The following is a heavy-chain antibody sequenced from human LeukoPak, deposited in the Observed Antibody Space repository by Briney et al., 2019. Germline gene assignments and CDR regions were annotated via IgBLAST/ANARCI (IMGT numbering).Heavy chain of an antibody. CDR1: GYSFTSYW. Sequence: GESLKISCKGSGYSFTSYWIGWVRQMPGKGLEWMGIIYPGDSDTRYSPSFQGQVTISADKSISTAYLQWSSLKASDTAMYYCARGVKLAYCGGDCVLDAFDIWGQGTMVTVSS. CDR3: ARGVKLAYCGGDCVLDAFDI. J-gene: IGHJ3*02. V-gene: IGHV5-51*01. D-gene: IGHD2-21*02. CDR2: IYPGDSDT.